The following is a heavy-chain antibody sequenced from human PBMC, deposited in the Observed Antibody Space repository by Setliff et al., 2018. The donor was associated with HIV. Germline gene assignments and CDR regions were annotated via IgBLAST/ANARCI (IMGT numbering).Heavy chain of an antibody. J-gene: IGHJ6*02. Sequence: PSETLSLTCAVSGDSISSDNWWTWVRQAPGKGLEWIGEIYHSEYTNYNPSLKSRVPMSVDKSKNPLSVKLTSVTAADTAVYYCARGHCSGTNCYGVDYYGMDVWGQGTTVTV. CDR3: ARGHCSGTNCYGVDYYGMDV. CDR1: GDSISSDNW. V-gene: IGHV4-4*02. D-gene: IGHD2-2*01. CDR2: IYHSEYT.